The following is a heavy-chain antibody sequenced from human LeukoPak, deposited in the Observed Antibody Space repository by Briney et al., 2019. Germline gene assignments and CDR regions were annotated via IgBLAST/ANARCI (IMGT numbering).Heavy chain of an antibody. CDR2: IYYSVST. J-gene: IGHJ6*03. CDR3: ARGPQYGMVRYYYYMDV. D-gene: IGHD2/OR15-2a*01. V-gene: IGHV4-39*07. Sequence: PSETLSLTCTVSGGSISSSSYYWGWIRQPPGKGLEWIGTIYYSVSTYYNPSLKSRVTISVDTSKNQFSLKLSSVTAADTAVYYCARGPQYGMVRYYYYMDVWGKGTTVTISS. CDR1: GGSISSSSYY.